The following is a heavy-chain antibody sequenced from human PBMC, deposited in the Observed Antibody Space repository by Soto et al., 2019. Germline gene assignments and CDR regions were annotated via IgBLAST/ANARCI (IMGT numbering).Heavy chain of an antibody. CDR3: AKDARRITIFGVVIHTTTPNSYYGMDV. Sequence: PGGSLRLSCAASGFTFSSYGMHWVRQTPEKGLEWVAVISYDGSNKYYADSVKGRFTISRDNSKNTLYLQMNSLRAEDTAVYYCAKDARRITIFGVVIHTTTPNSYYGMDVWGQGTTVTLSS. CDR2: ISYDGSNK. D-gene: IGHD3-3*01. J-gene: IGHJ6*02. CDR1: GFTFSSYG. V-gene: IGHV3-30*18.